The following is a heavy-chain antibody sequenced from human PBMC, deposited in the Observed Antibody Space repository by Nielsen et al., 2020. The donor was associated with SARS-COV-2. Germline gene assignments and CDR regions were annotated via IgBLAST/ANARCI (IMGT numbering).Heavy chain of an antibody. V-gene: IGHV3-13*01. CDR2: IGTAGDT. Sequence: GGSLRLSCAASGFTFSSYDMHWVRQATGKGLEWVSAIGTAGDTYYPGSVKGRFTISRENAKNSLYLQMNSLRAEDTAVYYCAILRITMVRGVKGGMDVWGQGTTVTVSS. D-gene: IGHD3-10*01. CDR3: AILRITMVRGVKGGMDV. CDR1: GFTFSSYD. J-gene: IGHJ6*02.